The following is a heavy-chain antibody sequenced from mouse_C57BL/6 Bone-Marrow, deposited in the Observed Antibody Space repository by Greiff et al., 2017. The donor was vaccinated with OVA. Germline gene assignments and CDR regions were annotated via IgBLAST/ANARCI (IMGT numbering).Heavy chain of an antibody. J-gene: IGHJ4*01. D-gene: IGHD3-1*01. CDR3: ARDPGLAMDY. Sequence: EVQLVESGGGLVKPGGSLKLSCAASGFTFSSYAMSWVRQTPEKRLEWVATISDGGSYTYYPDNVKGRFTISRDNAKNNLYLQMSHLKSEDTAMYYCARDPGLAMDYWGQGTSVTVSS. V-gene: IGHV5-4*01. CDR1: GFTFSSYA. CDR2: ISDGGSYT.